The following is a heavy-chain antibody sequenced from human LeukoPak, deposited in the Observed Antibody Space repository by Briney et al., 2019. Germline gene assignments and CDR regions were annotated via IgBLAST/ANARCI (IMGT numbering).Heavy chain of an antibody. D-gene: IGHD5-18*01. V-gene: IGHV4-31*03. Sequence: PSETLSLTCTVSGASISGTSHYWPWTRHRPGEGLEWLGFIHFSGTIYYNPSLSSRLIISSDTSKNQMSLKLTSVTAADTAVYYCAAGDDTAKGGNYWGQGARVTVSS. J-gene: IGHJ4*02. CDR2: IHFSGTI. CDR1: GASISGTSHY. CDR3: AAGDDTAKGGNY.